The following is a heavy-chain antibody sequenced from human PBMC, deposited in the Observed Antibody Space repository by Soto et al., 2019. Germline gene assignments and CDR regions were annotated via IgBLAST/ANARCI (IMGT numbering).Heavy chain of an antibody. CDR3: ARYCSSTSCYLYYHYYYYMDV. V-gene: IGHV4-39*01. CDR2: IYYSGST. Sequence: SETLSLTCTVSGVSISSSSYYWGWIRQPTGKGLQWIGSIYYSGSTYYTPSHKSRVTISVDTSKNQFSLKLSSVTAADTAVYYCARYCSSTSCYLYYHYYYYMDVWGKGTTVT. CDR1: GVSISSSSYY. D-gene: IGHD2-2*01. J-gene: IGHJ6*03.